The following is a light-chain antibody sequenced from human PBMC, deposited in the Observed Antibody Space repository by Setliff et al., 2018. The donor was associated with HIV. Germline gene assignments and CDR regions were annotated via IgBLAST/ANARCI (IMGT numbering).Light chain of an antibody. CDR3: QVWDPTSDHAV. V-gene: IGLV3-21*04. CDR2: YDT. J-gene: IGLJ2*01. CDR1: NLGGKS. Sequence: SYELTQPPSVSVAPGQTARITCGGNNLGGKSVHWYQQKPGQAPILVIYYDTNRPSGIPERFSGSNSGNTATPTISRVDVGDEADYHCQVWDPTSDHAVFGGGTKVTVL.